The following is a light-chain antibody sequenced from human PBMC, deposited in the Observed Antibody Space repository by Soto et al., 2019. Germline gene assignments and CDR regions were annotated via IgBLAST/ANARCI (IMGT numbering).Light chain of an antibody. V-gene: IGLV1-40*01. J-gene: IGLJ3*02. CDR3: QSYDSSLSGSGV. CDR1: TSNIGAGYD. CDR2: SHN. Sequence: QSLLTQPPSVSGAPGQTVTISCTGSTSNIGAGYDVHWYQQLPGTAPRLLISSHNNRPSGVPDRFFGSKSGTSASLTIIGLQAEDEADYYCQSYDSSLSGSGVFGGGTKLTVL.